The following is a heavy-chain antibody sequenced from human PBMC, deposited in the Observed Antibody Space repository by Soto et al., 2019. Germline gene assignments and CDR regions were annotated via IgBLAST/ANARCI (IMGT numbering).Heavy chain of an antibody. Sequence: GGSLRLSCAASGFTFSSYSMNWVRQAPGKGLEWVSSISSSSYIYYADSVKGRFAISRDNAKNSLYLQMNSLRAEDTAVYYCARDFLPSNGRNFDYWGQGTLVTVSS. CDR1: GFTFSSYS. J-gene: IGHJ4*02. CDR2: ISSSSYI. V-gene: IGHV3-21*01. D-gene: IGHD2-8*01. CDR3: ARDFLPSNGRNFDY.